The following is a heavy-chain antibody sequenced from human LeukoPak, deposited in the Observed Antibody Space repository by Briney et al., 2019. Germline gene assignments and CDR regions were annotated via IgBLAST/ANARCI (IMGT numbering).Heavy chain of an antibody. CDR1: GYTFTSYD. J-gene: IGHJ4*02. V-gene: IGHV1-8*01. CDR2: MNPNSGNT. CDR3: ARLNQYSSSSAIDY. D-gene: IGHD6-6*01. Sequence: ASVKVSCKASGYTFTSYDIHWVRQATGQGLEWMGWMNPNSGNTGYAQKFQGRVTMTRNTSISTAYMELSSLRSEDTAVYYCARLNQYSSSSAIDYWGQGTLVTVSS.